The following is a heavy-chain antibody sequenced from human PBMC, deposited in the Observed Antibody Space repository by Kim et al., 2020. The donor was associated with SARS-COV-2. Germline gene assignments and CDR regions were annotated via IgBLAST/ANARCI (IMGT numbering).Heavy chain of an antibody. CDR3: ARDLDYYGMDV. J-gene: IGHJ6*02. CDR1: VVTVSSNY. CDR2: IYSGGST. Sequence: GGSLRLSCAASVVTVSSNYMSWVRQAPGKGLEWVSVIYSGGSTYYADSVKGRFTISRDNSKNTLYLQMNSLRAEDTAVYYCARDLDYYGMDVWGQGTTVTSP. V-gene: IGHV3-53*01.